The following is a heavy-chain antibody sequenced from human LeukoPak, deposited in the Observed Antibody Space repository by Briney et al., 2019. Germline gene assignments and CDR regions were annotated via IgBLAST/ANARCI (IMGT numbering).Heavy chain of an antibody. CDR3: ARAERELMYYFDY. V-gene: IGHV3-30*01. D-gene: IGHD1-26*01. Sequence: GGSLRLSCAASGFTFSSYAMHWVRQAPGKGLEWVAVISYDGSNKYYADSVKGRFTISRDNSKNTLYLQMNSLRAEDTAVYYCARAERELMYYFDYWGQGTLVTVSS. J-gene: IGHJ4*02. CDR2: ISYDGSNK. CDR1: GFTFSSYA.